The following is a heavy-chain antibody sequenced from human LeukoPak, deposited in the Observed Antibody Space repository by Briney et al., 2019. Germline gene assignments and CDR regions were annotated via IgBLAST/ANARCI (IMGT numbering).Heavy chain of an antibody. CDR1: GYTFTSYG. Sequence: ASVKVSCKASGYTFTSYGISWVRQAPGQGLEWMGWINPNSGGTNYAQKLQGRVTMTRDTSISTAYMELSRLRSDDTAVYYCARVARVGSSDAFDIWGQGTMVTVSS. J-gene: IGHJ3*02. CDR3: ARVARVGSSDAFDI. V-gene: IGHV1-2*02. D-gene: IGHD1-26*01. CDR2: INPNSGGT.